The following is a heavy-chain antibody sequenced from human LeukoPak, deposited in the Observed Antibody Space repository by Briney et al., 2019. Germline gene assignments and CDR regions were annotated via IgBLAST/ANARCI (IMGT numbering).Heavy chain of an antibody. Sequence: ASVTVSCKASGGTFSSYAISWVRQAPGQGLEWMGGIIPIFGTANYAQKFQGRVTITADESASTAYMELSSLRSEDTAVYYCARGRGGIAARRMYFDYWGQGTLVTVSS. V-gene: IGHV1-69*13. D-gene: IGHD6-6*01. CDR1: GGTFSSYA. CDR2: IIPIFGTA. J-gene: IGHJ4*02. CDR3: ARGRGGIAARRMYFDY.